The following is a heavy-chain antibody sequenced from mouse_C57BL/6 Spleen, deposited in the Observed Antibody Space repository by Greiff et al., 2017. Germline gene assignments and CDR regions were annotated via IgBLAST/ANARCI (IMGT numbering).Heavy chain of an antibody. CDR2: IYPRSGNT. CDR3: ARGQLRLLYAMDY. D-gene: IGHD3-2*02. V-gene: IGHV1-81*01. Sequence: QVQLKQSGAELARPGASVKLSCKASGYTFTSYGISWVKQRTGQGLEWIGEIYPRSGNTYYNEKFKGKATLTADKSSSTAYMELRSLTSEDSAVYFCARGQLRLLYAMDYWGQGTSVTVSS. CDR1: GYTFTSYG. J-gene: IGHJ4*01.